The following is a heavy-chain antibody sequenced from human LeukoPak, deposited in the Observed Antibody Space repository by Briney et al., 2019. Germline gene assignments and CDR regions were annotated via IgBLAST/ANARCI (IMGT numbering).Heavy chain of an antibody. CDR3: AKYPSLSAEYFQH. CDR1: GFTFSSYA. J-gene: IGHJ1*01. CDR2: ISGSGGST. V-gene: IGHV3-23*01. Sequence: AGGSLRLSCAASGFTFSSYAMSWVRQAPGKGLEWVSAISGSGGSTYYADSVKGRFTISRDNSKNTLYLQMNSLRAEDTAVYYSAKYPSLSAEYFQHWGQGTLVTVSS.